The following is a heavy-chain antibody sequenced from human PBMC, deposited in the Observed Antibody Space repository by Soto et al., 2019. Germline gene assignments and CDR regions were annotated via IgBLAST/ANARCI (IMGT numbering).Heavy chain of an antibody. CDR3: AKARVRIVGANSFDY. Sequence: GGSLRLSCVGSGFTFSNYGMHWVRQPPGKGLEWVALISDDGDKRYYADSVRGRLIISRDNSKDTLYLQMNSLGPDDTAVYFCAKARVRIVGANSFDYWGQGT. V-gene: IGHV3-30*18. D-gene: IGHD1-26*01. CDR1: GFTFSNYG. J-gene: IGHJ4*02. CDR2: ISDDGDKR.